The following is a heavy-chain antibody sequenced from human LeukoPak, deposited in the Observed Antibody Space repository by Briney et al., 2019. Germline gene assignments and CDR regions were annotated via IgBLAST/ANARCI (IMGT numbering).Heavy chain of an antibody. CDR3: AREGGATYTYDY. J-gene: IGHJ4*02. D-gene: IGHD4/OR15-4a*01. CDR2: TYTSGSI. CDR1: GGSISSDNYF. V-gene: IGHV4-61*02. Sequence: SETLSLTCTVSGGSISSDNYFWSWLRQPAGKGLEWIGRTYTSGSINYNPSLKSRVTISLDTSKNQFSLKLSSVTAADTAVYYCAREGGATYTYDYWGQGTLVTVSS.